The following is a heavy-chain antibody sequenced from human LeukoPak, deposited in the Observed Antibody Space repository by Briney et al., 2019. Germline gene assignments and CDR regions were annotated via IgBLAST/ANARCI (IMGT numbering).Heavy chain of an antibody. V-gene: IGHV3-53*01. J-gene: IGHJ4*02. CDR3: ASISN. CDR1: GFNVSGNY. CDR2: IYRGGDT. Sequence: GGSRRLSCAASGFNVSGNYMSWVRQAAGKGLEWVSVIYRGGDTYYADSVKGRFTVSRDISKNTLYLQMNSLRDEDTAVYYCASISNWGQGILATVSS.